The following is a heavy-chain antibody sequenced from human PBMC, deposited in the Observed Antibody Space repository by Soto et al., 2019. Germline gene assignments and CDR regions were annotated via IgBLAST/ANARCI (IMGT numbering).Heavy chain of an antibody. V-gene: IGHV3-30-3*01. D-gene: IGHD3-22*01. CDR3: AREITMIVVVVRIGAFDI. CDR1: GFTFSSYA. Sequence: PGGSLRLSCAASGFTFSSYAMHWVRQAPGKGLEWVAVISYDGSNKYYADSVKGRFTISRDNSKNTLYLQMNSLRAEDTAVYYCAREITMIVVVVRIGAFDIWGQGTMVTVSS. CDR2: ISYDGSNK. J-gene: IGHJ3*02.